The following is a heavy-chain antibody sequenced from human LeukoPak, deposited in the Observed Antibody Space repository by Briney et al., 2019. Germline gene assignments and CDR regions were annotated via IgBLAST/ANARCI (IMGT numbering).Heavy chain of an antibody. Sequence: PGGSLRLSCAASGFTFSSYSMNWVRQAPGKGLEWVSSISSSSSYIYYADSVKGRFTISRDNAKNSLYLQMNSLRAEDTAVYYCARDPSGSGSYYGDWGQGTLVTVSS. CDR2: ISSSSSYI. CDR1: GFTFSSYS. CDR3: ARDPSGSGSYYGD. J-gene: IGHJ4*02. D-gene: IGHD1-26*01. V-gene: IGHV3-21*01.